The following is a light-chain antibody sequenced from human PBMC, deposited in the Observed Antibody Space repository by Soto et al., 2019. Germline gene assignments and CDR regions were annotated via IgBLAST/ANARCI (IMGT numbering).Light chain of an antibody. CDR2: DAS. Sequence: DIVLTQSPDSLSLSPWERATLSCRASQSVSGFLAWYQQKRGQAPRLLIYDASKRATGIPARFSGSGSGTDFTLTISSLEPEDSAVYYCQQRSNWFTFGQGTRLEIK. J-gene: IGKJ5*01. V-gene: IGKV3-11*01. CDR3: QQRSNWFT. CDR1: QSVSGF.